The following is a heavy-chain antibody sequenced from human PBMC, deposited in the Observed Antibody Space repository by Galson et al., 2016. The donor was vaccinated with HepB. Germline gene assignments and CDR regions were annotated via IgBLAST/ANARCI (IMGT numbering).Heavy chain of an antibody. CDR2: TDPADSET. Sequence: QSGAEVKKPGESLKISCKGSGYSFTSSWIGWVRQMPGRGLEWMGITDPADSETRYSPSFQGQVTISADKSISTAYLQWSSLKASDTAIYYCARPPAGGTGPLGYWGQGTLVTVSS. CDR3: ARPPAGGTGPLGY. V-gene: IGHV5-51*03. CDR1: GYSFTSSW. J-gene: IGHJ4*02. D-gene: IGHD6-13*01.